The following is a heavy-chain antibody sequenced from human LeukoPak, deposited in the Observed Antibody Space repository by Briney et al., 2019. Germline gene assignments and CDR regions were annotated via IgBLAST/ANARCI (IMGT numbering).Heavy chain of an antibody. Sequence: SETLSLTCAVYGGSFSGYYWSWIRQPPGKGLEWIGEINHSGSTNNNPSLKSRVTISVDTSKNQFSLKLSSVTAADTAVYYCARGQYYYDSSGYSPRTNFYYYYGMDVWGQGTTVTVSS. D-gene: IGHD3-22*01. CDR3: ARGQYYYDSSGYSPRTNFYYYYGMDV. CDR1: GGSFSGYY. J-gene: IGHJ6*02. CDR2: INHSGST. V-gene: IGHV4-34*01.